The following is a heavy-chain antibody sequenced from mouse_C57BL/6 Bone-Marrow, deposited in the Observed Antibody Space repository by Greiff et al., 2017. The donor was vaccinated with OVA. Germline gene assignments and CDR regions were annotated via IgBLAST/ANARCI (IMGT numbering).Heavy chain of an antibody. CDR3: ARNSPAYYGSSYYFDY. J-gene: IGHJ2*01. V-gene: IGHV2-2*01. D-gene: IGHD1-1*01. Sequence: VQLQESGPGLVQPSQRLSITCTVSGFSLTSYGVHWVRQSPGKGLEWLGVIWSGGSTDYNAAFISRLSISKDNSKSQVFFKMNSLQADDTAIYYCARNSPAYYGSSYYFDYWGQGTTLTVSS. CDR2: IWSGGST. CDR1: GFSLTSYG.